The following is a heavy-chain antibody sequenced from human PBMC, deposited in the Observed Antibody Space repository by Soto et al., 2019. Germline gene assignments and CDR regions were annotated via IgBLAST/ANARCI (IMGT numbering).Heavy chain of an antibody. Sequence: GGSLSLSCSASGFTFSSYGMHWVRQAPCKGLQWVAVISYDGSNKYYADSVKGRFTISRDNSKNTLYLQMNSLRAEDTAVYYCAKDQRFLEWLLYRSYYYGMDVWGQGTTVTVSS. D-gene: IGHD3-3*01. J-gene: IGHJ6*02. CDR3: AKDQRFLEWLLYRSYYYGMDV. V-gene: IGHV3-30*18. CDR1: GFTFSSYG. CDR2: ISYDGSNK.